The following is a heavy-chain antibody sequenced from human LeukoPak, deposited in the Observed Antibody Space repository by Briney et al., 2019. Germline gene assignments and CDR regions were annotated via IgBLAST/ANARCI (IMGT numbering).Heavy chain of an antibody. CDR2: INHSGST. J-gene: IGHJ4*02. Sequence: SETLSLTCAVYGGSSSGYYWSWIRQPPGKGQEGIGEINHSGSTNYNPSLKSRVTISVDTSKNQFSLKLSSVTAADTAVYYCARDSSGYYKRSDYWGQGTLVTVSS. D-gene: IGHD3-22*01. V-gene: IGHV4-34*01. CDR3: ARDSSGYYKRSDY. CDR1: GGSSSGYY.